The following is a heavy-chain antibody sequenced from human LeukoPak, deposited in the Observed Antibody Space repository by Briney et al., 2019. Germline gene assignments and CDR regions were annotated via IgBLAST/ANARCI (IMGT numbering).Heavy chain of an antibody. CDR3: ARIPPGYYDSSGIFDY. Sequence: SETLSLTCTVSGGSISSYYWSWIRQPPGKGLEWIGYIYYSGSTNYNPSLKGRVTISVDTSKNQFSLKLSSVTAADTAVYYCARIPPGYYDSSGIFDYWGQGTLVTVSS. J-gene: IGHJ4*02. CDR1: GGSISSYY. V-gene: IGHV4-59*01. D-gene: IGHD3-22*01. CDR2: IYYSGST.